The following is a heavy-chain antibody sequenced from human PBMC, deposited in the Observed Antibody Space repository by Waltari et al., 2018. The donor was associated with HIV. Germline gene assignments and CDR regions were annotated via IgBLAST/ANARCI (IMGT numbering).Heavy chain of an antibody. CDR2: IYHSGTT. CDR3: ARLGPSMTIDY. V-gene: IGHV4-38-2*01. Sequence: QVQLQESGPGLVKPSETLSLTCAVSGYSISSGYYWGWIRQPPGKGREWIGSIYHSGTTSYNPSLKSRVTISVDTSKNQSSLKRSSVTAADTAVYYCARLGPSMTIDYWGQGTLVTVSS. CDR1: GYSISSGYY. D-gene: IGHD1-26*01. J-gene: IGHJ4*02.